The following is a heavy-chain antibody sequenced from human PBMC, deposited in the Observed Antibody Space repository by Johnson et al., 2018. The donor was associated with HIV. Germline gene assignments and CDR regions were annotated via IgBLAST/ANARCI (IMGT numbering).Heavy chain of an antibody. CDR2: IYSGGST. CDR3: ARIGAWQLHRAFDI. CDR1: GFTVSSNY. V-gene: IGHV3-66*02. J-gene: IGHJ3*02. D-gene: IGHD2-15*01. Sequence: VQLVESGGGLVQPGGSLRLSCAASGFTVSSNYMGWVRQAPGKGLEWVSIIYSGGSTYYTDSVKGRFTISRDNSKNTLYLQMNSLRAEDTAVYYCARIGAWQLHRAFDIWGQGTMVTVSS.